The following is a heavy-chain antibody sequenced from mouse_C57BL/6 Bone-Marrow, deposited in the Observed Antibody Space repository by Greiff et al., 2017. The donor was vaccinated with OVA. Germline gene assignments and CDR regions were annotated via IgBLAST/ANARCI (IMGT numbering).Heavy chain of an antibody. CDR2: IYPSDSET. J-gene: IGHJ4*01. D-gene: IGHD1-1*01. CDR1: GYTFTSYW. V-gene: IGHV1-61*01. Sequence: VQLQQPGAELVRPGSSVKLSCKASGYTFTSYWMDWVKQRPGQGLEWIGNIYPSDSETHYNQKFKDKATLTVDKSSSTAYMQLSSLTSEDSAVYYCARKDYYGSSYYAMDYWGQGTSVTVSS. CDR3: ARKDYYGSSYYAMDY.